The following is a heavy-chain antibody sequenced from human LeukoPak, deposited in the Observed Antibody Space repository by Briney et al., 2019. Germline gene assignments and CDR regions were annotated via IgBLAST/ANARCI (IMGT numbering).Heavy chain of an antibody. V-gene: IGHV3-23*01. CDR1: GFTFSSYA. Sequence: PGGSLRLSCAASGFTFSSYAMSWVRQAPGKGLEWVSAISGSGGSTYYADSVKGRFTISRDNSKNTLYLQMNSLRAEDTAVYYCAKDKGSIGYYYTIDYWGEGTLVTVSS. CDR3: AKDKGSIGYYYTIDY. CDR2: ISGSGGST. J-gene: IGHJ4*02. D-gene: IGHD3-22*01.